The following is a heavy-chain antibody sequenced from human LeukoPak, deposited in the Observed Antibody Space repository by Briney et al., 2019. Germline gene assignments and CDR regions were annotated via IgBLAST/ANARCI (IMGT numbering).Heavy chain of an antibody. V-gene: IGHV3-11*06. CDR3: ARSLYDSSGYVDY. Sequence: PGGSLRLSCSASGFTFSDYYMSWIRQAPGKGLEWVSYISSSSSYTNYADSVKGRFTISRDNAKNSLYLQMNSLRAEDTAVYYCARSLYDSSGYVDYRGQGTLVTVSS. J-gene: IGHJ4*02. D-gene: IGHD3-22*01. CDR2: ISSSSSYT. CDR1: GFTFSDYY.